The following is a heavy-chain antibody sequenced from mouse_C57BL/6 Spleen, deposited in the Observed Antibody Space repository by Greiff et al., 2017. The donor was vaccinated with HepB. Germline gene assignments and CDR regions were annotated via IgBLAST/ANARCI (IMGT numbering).Heavy chain of an antibody. CDR3: AMTADYAMDY. J-gene: IGHJ4*01. Sequence: VQLQQPGAELVRPGASVKMSCKASGYTFTSYTMHWVKQRPGQGLEWIGYINPSSGYTKYNQKFKDKATLTADKSSSTAYMRLSSLTSEDSAVYYCAMTADYAMDYWGQGTTVTVSS. D-gene: IGHD3-2*01. CDR1: GYTFTSYT. CDR2: INPSSGYT. V-gene: IGHV1-4*01.